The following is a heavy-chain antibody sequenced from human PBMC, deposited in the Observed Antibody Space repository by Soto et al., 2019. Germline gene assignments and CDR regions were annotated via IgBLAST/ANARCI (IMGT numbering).Heavy chain of an antibody. CDR1: GGSFSGYY. CDR2: INHSGST. CDR3: ARDGYDYYGMDV. J-gene: IGHJ6*02. Sequence: SETLSLTCAVYGGSFSGYYWSWIRQPPGKGLEWIGEINHSGSTNYNPSLKSRVTISVDTSKNQFSLKLSSVTAADTAVYYCARDGYDYYGMDVWGQGTTVTVSS. V-gene: IGHV4-34*01.